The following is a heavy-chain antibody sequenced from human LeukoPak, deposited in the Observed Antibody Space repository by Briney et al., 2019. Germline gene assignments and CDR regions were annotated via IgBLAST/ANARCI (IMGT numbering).Heavy chain of an antibody. CDR1: GGTFSSYA. Sequence: SEKVSCKASGGTFSSYAISWVRQAPGQGLEWMGGIIPIFGTANYAQKFQGRVTITADESTSTAYMELSSLRSEDTAVYYCARDPYGDYYYYYGMDVWGQGTTVTVSS. J-gene: IGHJ6*02. CDR2: IIPIFGTA. D-gene: IGHD4-17*01. CDR3: ARDPYGDYYYYYGMDV. V-gene: IGHV1-69*01.